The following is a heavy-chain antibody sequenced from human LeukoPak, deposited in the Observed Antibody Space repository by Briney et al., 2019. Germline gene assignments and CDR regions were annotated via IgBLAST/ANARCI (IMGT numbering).Heavy chain of an antibody. D-gene: IGHD2-8*01. CDR1: GFTFSRYG. CDR3: ARQWTYYYGMDV. Sequence: PGGSLRLSCAASGFTFSRYGMHWVRQAPGKGLEWVSSISSSSSYIYYADSVKGRFTISRDDAKNSLYLQMNSLRAEDTAVYYCARQWTYYYGMDVWGQGTTVTVSS. J-gene: IGHJ6*02. V-gene: IGHV3-21*01. CDR2: ISSSSSYI.